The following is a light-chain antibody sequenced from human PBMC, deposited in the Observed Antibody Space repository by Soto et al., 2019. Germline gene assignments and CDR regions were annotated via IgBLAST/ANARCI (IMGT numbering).Light chain of an antibody. CDR3: QKYNSAPWT. J-gene: IGKJ1*01. V-gene: IGKV1-27*01. Sequence: DIQMTQSPSSLFASVGDRVTITCRASQGISNYLAWYQQKPGKDPKLLIYAASTLQSGVPSRFSGSGSGTDFSLTISSLQPEDVATYYCQKYNSAPWTFGQGNKVEIK. CDR2: AAS. CDR1: QGISNY.